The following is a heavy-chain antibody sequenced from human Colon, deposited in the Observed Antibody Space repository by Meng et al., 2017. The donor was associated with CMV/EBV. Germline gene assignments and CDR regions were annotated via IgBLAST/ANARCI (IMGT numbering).Heavy chain of an antibody. CDR2: ISSTSNYI. CDR1: GFAFSDYV. CDR3: AKSNPYGMDV. V-gene: IGHV3-21*01. Sequence: GESLKISCTASGFAFSDYVMTWVRQAPGKGLERVSSISSTSNYIYYADSVKGRFTISRDNAKSSLFLQMNSLRAEDTAVYYCAKSNPYGMDVWGQGTTVTVSS. J-gene: IGHJ6*02.